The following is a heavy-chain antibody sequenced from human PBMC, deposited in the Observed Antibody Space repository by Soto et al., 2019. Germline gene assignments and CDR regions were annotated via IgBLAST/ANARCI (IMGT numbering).Heavy chain of an antibody. CDR2: ISYDGSNK. CDR3: AKDSEYHSSWCYFVFDY. Sequence: QVQLVESGGGVVQPGRSLRLSCADSGLSFSSYGMHWVRQAPGEGLEWVAAISYDGSNKNYLASVEGRFTISRDNSKNKLEPQMNALGPEEKAVYFRAKDSEYHSSWCYFVFDYWGQGTLVTVSS. CDR1: GLSFSSYG. J-gene: IGHJ4*02. D-gene: IGHD2-8*01. V-gene: IGHV3-30*18.